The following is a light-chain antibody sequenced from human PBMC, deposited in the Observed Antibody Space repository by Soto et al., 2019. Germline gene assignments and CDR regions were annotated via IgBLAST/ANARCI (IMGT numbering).Light chain of an antibody. J-gene: IGLJ1*01. V-gene: IGLV2-23*01. Sequence: QSALTQPASVSGSPGQSITISCTGSSSAVGSYSLVSWYQHHPGKVPKLIIYEGTKRPSGVSNRFSGSEPGKTASLTISGLQAEDEADYYCCSSAPSRTFVFGTGTKVTVL. CDR2: EGT. CDR1: SSAVGSYSL. CDR3: CSSAPSRTFV.